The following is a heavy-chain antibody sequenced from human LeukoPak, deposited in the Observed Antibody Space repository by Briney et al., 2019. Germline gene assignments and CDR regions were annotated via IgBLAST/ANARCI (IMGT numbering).Heavy chain of an antibody. J-gene: IGHJ4*02. CDR3: ARNYYYGSGSPDY. CDR2: IWYDGSNK. CDR1: GFTFSSYS. V-gene: IGHV3-33*08. Sequence: GGSLRLSCAASGFTFSSYSMHWVRQAPGKGLEWVALIWYDGSNKYYADSVRGRFTISRDISKNTLYLQINSLRAEDTAVYYCARNYYYGSGSPDYWGQGTLVTVSS. D-gene: IGHD3-10*01.